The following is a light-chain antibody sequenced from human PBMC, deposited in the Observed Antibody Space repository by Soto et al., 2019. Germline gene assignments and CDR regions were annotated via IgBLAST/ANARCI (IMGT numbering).Light chain of an antibody. V-gene: IGKV1-17*03. J-gene: IGKJ1*01. CDR2: AAS. CDR3: IQPNNYRRT. CDR1: QGISNY. Sequence: DIQMTQSPSAMSASVGDRVSITCRASQGISNYLAWFQQKPGKVPKRLIYAASNLQSGVPSRFRGSGSGTEFNLKTSSLPAEDFETYSCIQPNNYRRTLGQGTKADIK.